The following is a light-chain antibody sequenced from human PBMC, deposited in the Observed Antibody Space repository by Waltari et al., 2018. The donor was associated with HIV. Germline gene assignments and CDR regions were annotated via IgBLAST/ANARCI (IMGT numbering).Light chain of an antibody. J-gene: IGLJ3*02. CDR3: QVWDSSSDHRGV. CDR2: YDR. V-gene: IGLV3-21*04. CDR1: NVGSKG. Sequence: SYVVSQPPSVSVAPGQTARLTCEGNNVGSKGVHWYQKRPDQPPIWVIYYDRDRHSGIAERCSVSKVGNTATLTITSVEGGDEAEYYCQVWDSSSDHRGVFGGGTKLTVL.